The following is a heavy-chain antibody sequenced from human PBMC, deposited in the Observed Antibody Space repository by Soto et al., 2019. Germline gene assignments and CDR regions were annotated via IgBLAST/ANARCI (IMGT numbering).Heavy chain of an antibody. J-gene: IGHJ6*02. Sequence: GASVQVSRKTSGYTFSSYAISWVRQAPGQGLEWVGGIIPIFGPANYAQKFQGRVRITADESTSTAYMELSSLRYEETGVYYCATETKDYDRSGYYRRSGLDVWGQGTTVPVSS. CDR2: IIPIFGPA. CDR3: ATETKDYDRSGYYRRSGLDV. D-gene: IGHD3-22*01. V-gene: IGHV1-69*13. CDR1: GYTFSSYA.